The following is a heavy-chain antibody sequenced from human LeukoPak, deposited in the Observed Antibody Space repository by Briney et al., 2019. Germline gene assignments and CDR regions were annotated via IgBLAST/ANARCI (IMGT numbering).Heavy chain of an antibody. CDR2: ISGSGGST. D-gene: IGHD3-10*01. CDR3: AKGARYYGSGPGLQNLYYFDY. V-gene: IGHV3-23*01. Sequence: GASLTLSRAASGFSFSIYGISWVRQAPGKGLGWVSSISGSGGSTYYADSVKGRFTISRDNSKNTLYLQMNSLRAADTAVYYCAKGARYYGSGPGLQNLYYFDYWGQGTLVTVSS. CDR1: GFSFSIYG. J-gene: IGHJ4*02.